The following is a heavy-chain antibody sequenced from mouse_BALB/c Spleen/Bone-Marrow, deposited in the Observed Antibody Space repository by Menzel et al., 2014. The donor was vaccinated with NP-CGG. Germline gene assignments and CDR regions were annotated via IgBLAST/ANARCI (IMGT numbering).Heavy chain of an antibody. CDR2: IYPGDGDT. Sequence: VQRVESGAELVWPGSSVKFSCNASGYAFSAYWLYWVMQRPGQGLEWIGQIYPGDGDTNYNGKFKGKATLTADKSSSTAYMQLSSLTSEDSAVYFCTRTTATYDYWGQGTTLTVSS. D-gene: IGHD1-2*01. V-gene: IGHV1-80*01. CDR1: GYAFSAYW. CDR3: TRTTATYDY. J-gene: IGHJ2*01.